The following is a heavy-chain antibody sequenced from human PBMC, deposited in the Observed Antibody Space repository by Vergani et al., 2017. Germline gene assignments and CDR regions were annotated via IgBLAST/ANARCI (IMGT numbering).Heavy chain of an antibody. CDR2: IIPIFGTA. CDR3: ARDRGGFVRGGPAAKASYYYCYMDV. Sequence: QVQLVQSGAEVKKPGSSVKVSCKASGGTFSSYAISWVRQAPGQGLEWMGGIIPIFGTANYAQKFQGRVTITADESTSTAYMELSSLRSEDTAVYYCARDRGGFVRGGPAAKASYYYCYMDVWGKGTTVTVSS. CDR1: GGTFSSYA. V-gene: IGHV1-69*01. J-gene: IGHJ6*03. D-gene: IGHD3-10*02.